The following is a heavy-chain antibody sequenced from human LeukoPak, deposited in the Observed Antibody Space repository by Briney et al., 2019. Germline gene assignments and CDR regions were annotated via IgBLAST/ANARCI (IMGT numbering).Heavy chain of an antibody. Sequence: GGSLNFSCAASGFTFSSKKLTGFRKPPGKGRGWLSGVSPPGGGTYYADSVKGRFTISRDDSKNTLSLQMNSLRVEDTAVYYCARDLAWGAFDYWGQGTLVTVSS. D-gene: IGHD7-27*01. CDR1: GFTFSSKK. V-gene: IGHV3-23*01. J-gene: IGHJ4*02. CDR3: ARDLAWGAFDY. CDR2: VSPPGGGT.